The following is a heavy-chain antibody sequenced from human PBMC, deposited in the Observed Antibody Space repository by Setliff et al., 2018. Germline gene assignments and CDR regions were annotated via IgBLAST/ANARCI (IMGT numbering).Heavy chain of an antibody. Sequence: PSETLSFTCTVSGGSISSYYWSWIRQPPGKGLEWIAYIYYSGSTNYNPALKSRVTIPVDTSKNQFSLKLSSVTAADTAVYYCARGNNWEPDAFDVWGQGTMVT. CDR1: GGSISSYY. D-gene: IGHD1-20*01. J-gene: IGHJ3*01. CDR3: ARGNNWEPDAFDV. CDR2: IYYSGST. V-gene: IGHV4-59*01.